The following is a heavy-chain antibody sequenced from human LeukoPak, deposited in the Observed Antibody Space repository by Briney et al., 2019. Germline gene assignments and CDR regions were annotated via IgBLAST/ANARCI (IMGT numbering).Heavy chain of an antibody. Sequence: ASAKVSCKASGYTFTGYYMHWVRQAPGQGLEWMGWINPNSGGTNYAQKFQGRVTMTRDTSISTAYMELSRLRSDDTAVYYCARSLRLGELSLPFDYWGQGTLVTVSS. J-gene: IGHJ4*02. CDR2: INPNSGGT. CDR3: ARSLRLGELSLPFDY. V-gene: IGHV1-2*02. CDR1: GYTFTGYY. D-gene: IGHD3-16*02.